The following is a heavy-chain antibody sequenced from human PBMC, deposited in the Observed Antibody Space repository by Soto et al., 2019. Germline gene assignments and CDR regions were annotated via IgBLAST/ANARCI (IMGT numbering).Heavy chain of an antibody. V-gene: IGHV1-8*01. D-gene: IGHD4-17*01. CDR2: MNPNSGNT. Sequence: QVQLVQSGAEVKKPGASVKVSCKASGYTFTSYDINWVRQATGQGLEWMGWMNPNSGNTGYAQKFQGRVSMTRNTPLRTSDMDIGSRRSNHTSVSYSARARLLDYGDGRGWFYPWCQGTLVTVSS. CDR1: GYTFTSYD. J-gene: IGHJ5*02. CDR3: ARARLLDYGDGRGWFYP.